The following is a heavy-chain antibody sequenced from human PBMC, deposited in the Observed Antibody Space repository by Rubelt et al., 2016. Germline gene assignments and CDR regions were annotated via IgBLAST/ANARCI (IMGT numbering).Heavy chain of an antibody. D-gene: IGHD1-26*01. V-gene: IGHV4-59*01. CDR3: ARATGWELLPPDY. J-gene: IGHJ4*02. CDR1: GGSISSYY. Sequence: QVQLQESGPGLVKPSETLSLTCTVSGGSISSYYWSWIRQPPGKGLEWIGYIYYSGSTNYNPSLKSRVTSSVDTSKNQFSLKLSSVTAADTAVYYCARATGWELLPPDYWGQGTLLTVSS. CDR2: IYYSGST.